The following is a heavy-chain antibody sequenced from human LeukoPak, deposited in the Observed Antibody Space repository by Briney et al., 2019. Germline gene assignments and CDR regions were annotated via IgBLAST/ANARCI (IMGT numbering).Heavy chain of an antibody. CDR1: GFTFSSYA. CDR2: ISIIGGST. J-gene: IGHJ4*02. D-gene: IGHD3-22*01. CDR3: AIMHSYYDGRGYWVQ. V-gene: IGHV3-23*01. Sequence: GGSLRLSCAASGFTFSSYAMSWVRQAPGKGLEWVSGISIIGGSTSYADSVKGRFTISRDNPRNPLYMETNSLRAEDTALYYCAIMHSYYDGRGYWVQWGQGTLVTVSS.